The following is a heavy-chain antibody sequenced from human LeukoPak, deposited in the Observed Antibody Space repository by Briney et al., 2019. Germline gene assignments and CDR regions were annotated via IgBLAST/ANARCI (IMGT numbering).Heavy chain of an antibody. D-gene: IGHD1-26*01. CDR2: ISSNGGST. CDR3: ATSWSSGSYFTNGGGDY. CDR1: GFTFSSYA. Sequence: QTGGSLRLSCAASGFTFSSYAMHWVRQAPGKGLEYVSAISSNGGSTYYANSVKGRFTISRDNSKNTLYLQMNSLRAEDTAVYYCATSWSSGSYFTNGGGDYWGQGTLVTVSS. V-gene: IGHV3-64*01. J-gene: IGHJ4*02.